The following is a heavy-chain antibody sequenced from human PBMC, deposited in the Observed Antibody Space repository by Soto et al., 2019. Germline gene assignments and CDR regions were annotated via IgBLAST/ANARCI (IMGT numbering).Heavy chain of an antibody. D-gene: IGHD5-12*01. CDR1: GFTFSASA. Sequence: PGGSLRLSCAASGFTFSASAMAWVRRAPGKGLEWVSTISSSGGETHYADSVKGRFSISRDNSRNTLFLQMNSLRAEDTAVYYCARVRAGRDIVATISKYYSYYYMDVWGKGTTVTVSS. J-gene: IGHJ6*03. CDR3: ARVRAGRDIVATISKYYSYYYMDV. CDR2: ISSSGGET. V-gene: IGHV3-23*01.